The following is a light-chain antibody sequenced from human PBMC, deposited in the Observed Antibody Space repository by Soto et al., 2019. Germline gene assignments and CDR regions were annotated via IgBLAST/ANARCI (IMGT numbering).Light chain of an antibody. CDR2: SAS. J-gene: IGKJ1*01. CDR1: QSISIY. V-gene: IGKV1-39*01. CDR3: QQSFSTLCT. Sequence: DIQMTQSPSSLSASVGDTVNITCRTSQSISIYLNWYQQKPGKAPKLLIYSASILQVGVPARFSGSGSGTDFTLTLISLQPEDFATYYCQQSFSTLCTFGQGTKVDIK.